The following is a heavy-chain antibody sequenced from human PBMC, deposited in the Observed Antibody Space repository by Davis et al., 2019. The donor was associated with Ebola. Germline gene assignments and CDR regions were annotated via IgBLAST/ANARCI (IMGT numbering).Heavy chain of an antibody. CDR2: IYSCGST. Sequence: GESLKISCAASGFTVSSNYMSWVRQAPGKGLEWVSVIYSCGSTYYADSVKGRFTISRDNYKNTLYLQMNSLRAEDTAVYYCARPTYYYDSSGYYYLSLDYWGQGTLVTVSS. CDR1: GFTVSSNY. CDR3: ARPTYYYDSSGYYYLSLDY. V-gene: IGHV3-66*03. J-gene: IGHJ4*02. D-gene: IGHD3-22*01.